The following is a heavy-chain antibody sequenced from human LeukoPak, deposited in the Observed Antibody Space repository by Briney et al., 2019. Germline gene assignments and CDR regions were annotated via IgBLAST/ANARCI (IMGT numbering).Heavy chain of an antibody. CDR1: GDSISSSSYY. V-gene: IGHV4-39*01. CDR3: ARQYCSSTSCYYYYYHMDV. Sequence: SETLSLTCTVSGDSISSSSYYWGWIRQPPGKGLEWIGSVFHSGSTYYNPSLKSRVTISVGTSKNQFSLKLSSVTAADTAVYYCARQYCSSTSCYYYYYHMDVWGKGTTVTVSS. CDR2: VFHSGST. J-gene: IGHJ6*03. D-gene: IGHD2-2*01.